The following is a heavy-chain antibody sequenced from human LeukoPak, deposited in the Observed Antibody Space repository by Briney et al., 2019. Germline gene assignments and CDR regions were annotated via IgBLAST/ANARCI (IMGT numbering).Heavy chain of an antibody. CDR1: GFTFSSYE. CDR3: AKIGYCSSASCLGDTFEI. D-gene: IGHD2-2*01. V-gene: IGHV3-30*02. Sequence: GGSLRLSCAASGFTFSSYEMNWVRQAPGKGLEWVAFIRYDGSNKYYVDSVKGRFIISRDNSKNTLYLQMNSLRPEDTAVYYCAKIGYCSSASCLGDTFEIWGQGTMVTVSS. CDR2: IRYDGSNK. J-gene: IGHJ3*02.